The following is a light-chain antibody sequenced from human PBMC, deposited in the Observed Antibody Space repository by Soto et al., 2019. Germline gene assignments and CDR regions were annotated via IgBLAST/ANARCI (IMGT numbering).Light chain of an antibody. CDR2: GAS. J-gene: IGKJ2*01. Sequence: EIVLTQSPGTLSLSPGERATLSCRASQSVSSSYLAWYQQKPGQAPRLLIYGASSRATGIPDRFSGSGSGTYFPLTISRLDPEYFAVYYCQQYGSSPRYTFGQGTKLEIK. CDR1: QSVSSSY. CDR3: QQYGSSPRYT. V-gene: IGKV3-20*01.